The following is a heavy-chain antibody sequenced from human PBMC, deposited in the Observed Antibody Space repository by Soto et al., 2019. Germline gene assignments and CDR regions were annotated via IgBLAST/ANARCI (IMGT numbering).Heavy chain of an antibody. Sequence: GGSLRLSCAASGFTFSSYAMSWVRQAPGKGLEWVSAISGSGGSTYYADSVKGRFTISRDNSKNTLYLQMNSLRAEDTAVYYCAKFEGYCSGGSCYFTLNCAFDIWGQGTMVTVSS. CDR2: ISGSGGST. V-gene: IGHV3-23*01. CDR3: AKFEGYCSGGSCYFTLNCAFDI. D-gene: IGHD2-15*01. J-gene: IGHJ3*02. CDR1: GFTFSSYA.